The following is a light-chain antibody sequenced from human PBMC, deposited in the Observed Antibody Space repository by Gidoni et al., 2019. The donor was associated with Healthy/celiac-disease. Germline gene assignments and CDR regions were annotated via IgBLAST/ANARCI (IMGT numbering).Light chain of an antibody. Sequence: DIQMTQSPSSLSASVGDRVTITCQASQDISNYLNWYQQKPGKAPKLLIYDASNLETGVPSRFSGSGSGTDITFTISSLQPEDIATYYCQQYDKLTLFGHGTKVEIK. CDR3: QQYDKLTL. J-gene: IGKJ3*01. CDR1: QDISNY. CDR2: DAS. V-gene: IGKV1-33*01.